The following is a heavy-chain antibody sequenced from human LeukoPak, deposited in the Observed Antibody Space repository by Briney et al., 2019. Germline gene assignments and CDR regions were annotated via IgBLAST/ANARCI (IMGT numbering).Heavy chain of an antibody. CDR1: GFTFSSYW. J-gene: IGHJ4*02. Sequence: GGSLRLSCAASGFTFSSYWMSWVRQAPGKGLEWVANVKEDGSEKYYVDSVKGRFTISRDNAKNSLYLQMNSLRAEDTAVYYCSRQTRRDGYNYDYWGQGTLVTVSS. V-gene: IGHV3-7*01. CDR2: VKEDGSEK. D-gene: IGHD5-24*01. CDR3: SRQTRRDGYNYDY.